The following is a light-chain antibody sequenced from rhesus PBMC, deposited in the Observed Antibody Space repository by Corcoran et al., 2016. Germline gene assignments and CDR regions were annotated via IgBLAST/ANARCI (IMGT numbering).Light chain of an antibody. CDR2: GAS. CDR3: QQSSNFWA. CDR1: QNVGSD. Sequence: ETVVTQSPATLSLSPGERATLPCRASQNVGSDLAWLQQKPGQAPRLHIFGASTRATGVPARFSGSGSGTDCTLPISSLEPEDAGVYFCQQSSNFWAFGQGTKVEI. J-gene: IGKJ1*01. V-gene: IGKV3-24*04.